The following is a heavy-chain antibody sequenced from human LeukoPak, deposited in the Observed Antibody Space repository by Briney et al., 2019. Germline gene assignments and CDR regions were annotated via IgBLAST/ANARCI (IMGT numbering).Heavy chain of an antibody. Sequence: GGSLRLSCAASGFTFTSYAMAWVRQAPGKVLEWVSAISGSGGNTFYADSVKGRFTISRDNSKNTLYLQMHSLRPEDTAVYFCARIPPLSVAGTKRYFDSWGQGTLVTVSS. V-gene: IGHV3-23*01. CDR1: GFTFTSYA. D-gene: IGHD6-19*01. CDR3: ARIPPLSVAGTKRYFDS. J-gene: IGHJ4*02. CDR2: ISGSGGNT.